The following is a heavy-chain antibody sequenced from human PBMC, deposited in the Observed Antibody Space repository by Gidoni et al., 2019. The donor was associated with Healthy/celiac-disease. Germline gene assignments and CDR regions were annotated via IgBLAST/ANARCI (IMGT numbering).Heavy chain of an antibody. V-gene: IGHV1-46*01. J-gene: IGHJ4*02. Sequence: QVQLVQSGAEVTKPGASVKVSCKASGYTFTSYYMHWLRQDTGQGLEWMGIINPSGGSTSYAQKFQCRVTMTRDTSTSTVYMELSSLRSEDTAVYYCARDKDDFGVVNWGQGTLVTVSS. CDR3: ARDKDDFGVVN. CDR1: GYTFTSYY. D-gene: IGHD3-3*01. CDR2: INPSGGST.